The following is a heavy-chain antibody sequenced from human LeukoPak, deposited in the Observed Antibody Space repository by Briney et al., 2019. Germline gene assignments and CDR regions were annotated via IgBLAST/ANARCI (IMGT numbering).Heavy chain of an antibody. J-gene: IGHJ3*02. D-gene: IGHD3-22*01. Sequence: PGGSLRLSCAASGFSVSSNYMRWVRQAPGKGLEWVSVMYSGGSTYYADSVQGRFTISRDSSKNTLYLQMNSLRAEDTAVYYCARKYYYDSSGSDAFDIWGQGTMVTVSS. V-gene: IGHV3-53*01. CDR1: GFSVSSNY. CDR2: MYSGGST. CDR3: ARKYYYDSSGSDAFDI.